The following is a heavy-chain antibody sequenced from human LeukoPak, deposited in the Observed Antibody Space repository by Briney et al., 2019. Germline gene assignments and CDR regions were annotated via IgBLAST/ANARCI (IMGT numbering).Heavy chain of an antibody. V-gene: IGHV1-69*04. D-gene: IGHD4-17*01. Sequence: SVKVSCKASGGTFSSYAISWVRQAPGQGLEWMGRIIPIFGIANYAQKFQGRVTITADKSTSTAYMDLSSLRSEDTAVYYCARAATVTSKTFDYWGQGTLVTVSS. CDR3: ARAATVTSKTFDY. CDR1: GGTFSSYA. CDR2: IIPIFGIA. J-gene: IGHJ4*02.